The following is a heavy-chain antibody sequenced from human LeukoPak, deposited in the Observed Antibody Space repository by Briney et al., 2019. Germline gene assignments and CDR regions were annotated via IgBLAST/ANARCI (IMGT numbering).Heavy chain of an antibody. J-gene: IGHJ5*02. CDR1: GGSISSSSYY. CDR3: AAYYYGSGSSPGFFDP. CDR2: IYYSGST. V-gene: IGHV4-39*01. D-gene: IGHD3-10*01. Sequence: SETLSLTCTVSGGSISSSSYYWGWIRQPPGKGLEWIGSIYYSGSTYYNPSLKSRVTISVDTSKGQFSLKLTSVTAADTAVCYCAAYYYGSGSSPGFFDPWGQGILVTVSS.